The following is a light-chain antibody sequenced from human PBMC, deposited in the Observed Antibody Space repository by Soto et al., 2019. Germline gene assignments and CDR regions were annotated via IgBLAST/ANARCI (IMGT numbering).Light chain of an antibody. V-gene: IGLV2-14*01. Sequence: QSALTQPASVSGSPGQSITISCTGTSSDVGDYNYVSWYQQHPGKAPKLMIYDVSNRPSGVSNRFSGSKSGNTASLTISGLQAEDEADYYCSSYTSTITLLYVFGTGTKLTVL. J-gene: IGLJ1*01. CDR1: SSDVGDYNY. CDR3: SSYTSTITLLYV. CDR2: DVS.